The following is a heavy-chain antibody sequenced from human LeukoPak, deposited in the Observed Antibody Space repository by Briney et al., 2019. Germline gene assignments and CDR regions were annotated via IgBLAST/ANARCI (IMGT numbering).Heavy chain of an antibody. CDR1: GFTFSDYY. J-gene: IGHJ4*02. V-gene: IGHV3-11*01. CDR3: ARNTHYSSGWSSY. CDR2: ISSSGSTI. D-gene: IGHD6-19*01. Sequence: GGSLRLSCAASGFTFSDYYMSWIRQAPGKGLEWVSYISSSGSTIYYADSVKGQFTISRDNAKSSLYLQMNSLRAEDTAVYYCARNTHYSSGWSSYWGQGTLVTVSS.